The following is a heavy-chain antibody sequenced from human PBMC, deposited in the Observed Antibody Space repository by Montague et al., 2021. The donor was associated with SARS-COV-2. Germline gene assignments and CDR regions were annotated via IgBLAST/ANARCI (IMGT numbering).Heavy chain of an antibody. CDR3: ATLTQSNGDF. D-gene: IGHD4/OR15-4a*01. V-gene: IGHV4-4*08. J-gene: IGHJ4*02. CDR2: VYSSGTT. CDR1: SDSINSYY. Sequence: SETLSLTCTVSSDSINSYYWGWIRQPPRKRLEWLGYVYSSGTTNYNPSLNSRIAISVDTSKNQFSLRLDSVTAADTAIYYCATLTQSNGDFWGQGALVTVS.